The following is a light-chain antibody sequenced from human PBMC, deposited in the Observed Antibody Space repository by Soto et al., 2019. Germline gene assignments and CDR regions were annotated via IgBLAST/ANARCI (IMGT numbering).Light chain of an antibody. CDR1: QSIDSW. V-gene: IGKV1-5*03. J-gene: IGKJ2*01. CDR2: RAS. Sequence: DIQMTQSPSTLSASVGDRVTITCRASQSIDSWLAWYQQKPGKAPKLLIYRASSLESGVPSRFSGIGSGTKSPPTITSLHLDVFPTYYAKQYKTYMYPFAQGTKRGSN. CDR3: KQYKTYMYP.